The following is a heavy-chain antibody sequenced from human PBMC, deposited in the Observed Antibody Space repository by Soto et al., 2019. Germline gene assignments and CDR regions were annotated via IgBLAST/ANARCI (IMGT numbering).Heavy chain of an antibody. Sequence: EVQLLESGGGLVQPGASLRLSCVASGFTFSDYWIHWVRQGPGKGLVWVARIERNALTTRYADSVKGRFTISRNNARNTVYLEMNSLRAEDTAVYYCARQGMAARKYFHRYLDVWGQGTTVIVSS. CDR3: ARQGMAARKYFHRYLDV. CDR1: GFTFSDYW. J-gene: IGHJ6*02. CDR2: IERNALTT. D-gene: IGHD6-6*01. V-gene: IGHV3-74*01.